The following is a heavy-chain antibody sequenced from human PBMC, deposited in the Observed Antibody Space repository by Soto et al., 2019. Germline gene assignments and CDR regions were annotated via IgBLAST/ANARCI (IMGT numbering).Heavy chain of an antibody. CDR1: GYSFTNYW. D-gene: IGHD5-12*01. J-gene: IGHJ4*02. CDR2: IYPDDSDT. V-gene: IGHV5-51*01. Sequence: GESLKISCKGSGYSFTNYWTVWVRQMPGKGLEWMGIIYPDDSDTRYSPSFQGQVTISADKSISTAYLQWSSLKASDTAMYYCARIPRGRDGYNYFDSWGQGTLVTVSS. CDR3: ARIPRGRDGYNYFDS.